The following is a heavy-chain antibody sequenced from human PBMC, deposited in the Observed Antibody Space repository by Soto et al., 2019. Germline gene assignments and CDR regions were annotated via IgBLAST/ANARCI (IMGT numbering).Heavy chain of an antibody. V-gene: IGHV4-31*01. CDR2: ISSSGKT. D-gene: IGHD4-17*01. J-gene: IGHJ5*02. Sequence: QVHLQESGPGLVKPSQTLSLTCSVSGDSIDNTVFFRNWIRQHPEKGLEWIGYISSSGKTYYNRSIKSQVNRSLDTSRNQSSLNLTSVTAADTAVYVCARHLSGDYPNSNWFDPRGQRTLITVSS. CDR1: GDSIDNTVFF. CDR3: ARHLSGDYPNSNWFDP.